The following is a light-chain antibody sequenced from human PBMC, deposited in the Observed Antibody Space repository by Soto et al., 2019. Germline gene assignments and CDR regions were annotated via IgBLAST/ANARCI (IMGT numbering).Light chain of an antibody. Sequence: EIVITQSPATLSVSPGQRATLSCRASQSVSISLAWYQQKAGQAPRLLIYDASSRATGIPDRFSGSGSGTDFTLTISRLEPEDFAVYYCQQYGSSPITFGQGTRLEIK. J-gene: IGKJ5*01. V-gene: IGKV3-20*01. CDR1: QSVSIS. CDR2: DAS. CDR3: QQYGSSPIT.